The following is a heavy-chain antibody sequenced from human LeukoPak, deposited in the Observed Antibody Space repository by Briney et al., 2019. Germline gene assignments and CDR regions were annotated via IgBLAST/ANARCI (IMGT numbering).Heavy chain of an antibody. D-gene: IGHD3-22*01. V-gene: IGHV3-30*02. CDR3: AKEAVWYYGSSGYPYFDY. J-gene: IGHJ4*02. Sequence: SGGSLRLSCAASGFTFSSYGMHWVRQAPGKGLEWVAFIRYDGSNKFYADSVKGRFTISRDNSKNTLYLQMNSLRAEDTAVYYCAKEAVWYYGSSGYPYFDYWGQGTLVTVSS. CDR1: GFTFSSYG. CDR2: IRYDGSNK.